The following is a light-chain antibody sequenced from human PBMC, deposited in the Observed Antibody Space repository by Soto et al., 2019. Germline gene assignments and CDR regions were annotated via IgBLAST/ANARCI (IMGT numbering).Light chain of an antibody. V-gene: IGLV1-44*01. Sequence: QSVLTQPPSASGTPGQRVTISCSGSSSNIGSNTVNWDQQLPGTAPKLLIYSNNQRPSGVPDRFSGSKSGTSASLAISGLQSEDEADYDCAAWDDSLNGPVFGGGTQLTVL. CDR3: AAWDDSLNGPV. J-gene: IGLJ2*01. CDR2: SNN. CDR1: SSNIGSNT.